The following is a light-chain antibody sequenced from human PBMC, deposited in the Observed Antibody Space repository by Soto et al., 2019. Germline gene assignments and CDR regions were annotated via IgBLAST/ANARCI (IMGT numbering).Light chain of an antibody. V-gene: IGLV2-14*01. CDR2: EVS. Sequence: QSVLTQPASVSGSPGQSITISCTGTSSDVGGHNYVSWFQQHPGKAPKLMIYEVSNRPSGVSDRFSGSKSGNTASLTISGLQAEDEADYYCSSYTSSRVFGGGTKLTVL. J-gene: IGLJ2*01. CDR3: SSYTSSRV. CDR1: SSDVGGHNY.